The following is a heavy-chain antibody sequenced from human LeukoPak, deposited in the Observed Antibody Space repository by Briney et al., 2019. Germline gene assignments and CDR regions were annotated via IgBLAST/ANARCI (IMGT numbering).Heavy chain of an antibody. J-gene: IGHJ3*02. CDR1: GGTFSSYA. Sequence: ASVKVSCKASGGTFSSYAISWVRQAPGQGLEWMGRIIPILGIANYAQKFQGRVTITADKSTSTAYMELSSLRSEDTAVYYCASVYADGAFDIWGQGTMVTVSS. CDR3: ASVYADGAFDI. CDR2: IIPILGIA. D-gene: IGHD5/OR15-5a*01. V-gene: IGHV1-69*04.